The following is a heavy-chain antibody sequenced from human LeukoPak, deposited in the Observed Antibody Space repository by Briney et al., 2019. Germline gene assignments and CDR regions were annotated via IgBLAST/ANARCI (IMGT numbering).Heavy chain of an antibody. V-gene: IGHV3-21*06. CDR3: SRGGCSSTSCKPGY. Sequence: PGGSLRLSCAASGCTFSNYNMNWVRQAPGKGLEWVSSISSSSTYIYYADSVKGRFTISRDNAKYSLYLQMNSLRAEDTAVYYCSRGGCSSTSCKPGYWGQGTLVTVSS. CDR1: GCTFSNYN. J-gene: IGHJ4*02. D-gene: IGHD2-2*01. CDR2: ISSSSTYI.